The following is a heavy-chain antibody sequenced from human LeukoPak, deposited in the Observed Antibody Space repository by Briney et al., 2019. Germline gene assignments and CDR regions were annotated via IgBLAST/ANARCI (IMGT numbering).Heavy chain of an antibody. Sequence: PSETLSLTCAVYGGSFSGYYWSWIRQPPGKGLEWIGEINHSGSTNYNPSLKSRVTISVDTSKNQFSLKLSSVTAADTAVYYCARAGWLQFRYWGQGTLVTVSS. V-gene: IGHV4-34*01. CDR2: INHSGST. CDR1: GGSFSGYY. CDR3: ARAGWLQFRY. J-gene: IGHJ4*02. D-gene: IGHD5-24*01.